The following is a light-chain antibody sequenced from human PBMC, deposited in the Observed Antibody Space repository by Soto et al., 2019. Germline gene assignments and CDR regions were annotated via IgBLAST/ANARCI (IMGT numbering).Light chain of an antibody. Sequence: DIQMTQSPSSVSASVGDRFTITCRAIHDIRNWLIWYQQKPGKAPKLLIYAADTVQSGVPSRFSGTGYGTDFTLTISNLQPEDCATYYCQQANSFPLTFGGGTKVDIK. J-gene: IGKJ4*01. CDR2: AAD. V-gene: IGKV1-12*01. CDR3: QQANSFPLT. CDR1: HDIRNW.